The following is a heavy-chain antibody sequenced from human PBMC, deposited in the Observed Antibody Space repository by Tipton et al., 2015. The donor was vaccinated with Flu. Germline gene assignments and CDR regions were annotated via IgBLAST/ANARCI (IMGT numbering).Heavy chain of an antibody. Sequence: TLSLTCAVYGGSFSGYYWSWIRQPPGKGLEWIGEINHSGSTNYNPSLKSRVTISVDTSKNQFSLKLSSVTAADTAVYYCARRRPLWGYSSGYYLDYWGQGTLVTVSS. J-gene: IGHJ4*02. CDR3: ARRRPLWGYSSGYYLDY. D-gene: IGHD3-22*01. V-gene: IGHV4-34*01. CDR2: INHSGST. CDR1: GGSFSGYY.